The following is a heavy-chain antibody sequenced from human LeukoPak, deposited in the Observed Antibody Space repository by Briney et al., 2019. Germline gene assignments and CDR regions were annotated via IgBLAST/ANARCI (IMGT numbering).Heavy chain of an antibody. CDR1: GFTFSSYA. Sequence: GGSLRLSCAASGFTFSSYAMSWVRQAPGKGLEWLSYISSSSTTIYYADSVKGRFTISRDNAKNSLYLQMNSLRAEETAVYYCHGADYYDTSGAFDMWGPGTMVTVSS. J-gene: IGHJ3*02. CDR3: HGADYYDTSGAFDM. CDR2: ISSSSTTI. D-gene: IGHD3-22*01. V-gene: IGHV3-48*01.